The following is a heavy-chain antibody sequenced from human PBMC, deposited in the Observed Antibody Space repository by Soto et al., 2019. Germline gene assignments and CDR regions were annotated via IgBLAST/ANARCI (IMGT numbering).Heavy chain of an antibody. CDR1: GYTFTRYY. V-gene: IGHV1-46*01. Sequence: QVQLVQSGAEVKRPGASVKVSCKASGYTFTRYYMHWVRQAPGQGLEWMGIINATGGRTAYAQKFQGRVTMTRDTSTSTVYMELTYLRSDDTAVYFCARDGVGDSLDYWGQGTLVTVSS. D-gene: IGHD4-17*01. CDR3: ARDGVGDSLDY. CDR2: INATGGRT. J-gene: IGHJ4*02.